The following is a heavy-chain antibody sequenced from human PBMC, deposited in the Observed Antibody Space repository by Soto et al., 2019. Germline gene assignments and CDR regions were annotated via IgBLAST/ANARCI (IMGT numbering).Heavy chain of an antibody. D-gene: IGHD6-6*01. J-gene: IGHJ5*02. V-gene: IGHV1-69*10. CDR3: AREKGSSGFDP. CDR2: INPILTMS. Sequence: ASVKVSCKASGDTFSFYTINWVRQAPGLGLEWMGRINPILTMSNYAQKFQGRVTITADKSISTAYMELSSLRSEDTAVYYCAREKGSSGFDPWGQGTLVTVSS. CDR1: GDTFSFYT.